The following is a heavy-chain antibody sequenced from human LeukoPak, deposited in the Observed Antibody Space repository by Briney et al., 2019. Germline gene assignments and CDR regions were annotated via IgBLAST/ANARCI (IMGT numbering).Heavy chain of an antibody. CDR1: GGTLSSYA. D-gene: IGHD3-16*01. V-gene: IGHV1-69*13. CDR3: ARPRGDVAAYFDY. J-gene: IGHJ4*02. Sequence: GASVKVSCKASGGTLSSYAISWVRQAPGQGLEWMGGIIPIFGTANYAQKFQGRVTITADESTSTAYMELSSLRSEDTAVYYCARPRGDVAAYFDYWGQGTLVTVSS. CDR2: IIPIFGTA.